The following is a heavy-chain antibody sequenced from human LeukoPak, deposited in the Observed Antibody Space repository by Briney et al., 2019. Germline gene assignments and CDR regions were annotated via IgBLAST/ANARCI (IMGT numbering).Heavy chain of an antibody. CDR3: ARLLDFWSGYRYYFDY. Sequence: ASVKVSCKASGYTFTSYGINWVRQAPGQGLEWMGWMSAYNGNTNYAQKLQGRVTMTTDTSTSTAYMELRSLRSDDTAVYYCARLLDFWSGYRYYFDYWGQGTLVTVSS. D-gene: IGHD3-3*01. CDR1: GYTFTSYG. CDR2: MSAYNGNT. J-gene: IGHJ4*02. V-gene: IGHV1-18*01.